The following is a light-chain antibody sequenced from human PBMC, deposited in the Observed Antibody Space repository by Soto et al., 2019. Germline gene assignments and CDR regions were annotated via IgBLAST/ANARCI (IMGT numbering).Light chain of an antibody. CDR1: QSVSSN. CDR3: QQYDSWPRT. V-gene: IGKV3-15*01. Sequence: EIVMTQSAATLSVSPGERATLSCRASQSVSSNLAWYQQKPGQAPRLLIYGASTRATGIPARFSGSGSGTEFTLAISSLQSEDFALYYCQQYDSWPRTFGQGTKVDIK. J-gene: IGKJ1*01. CDR2: GAS.